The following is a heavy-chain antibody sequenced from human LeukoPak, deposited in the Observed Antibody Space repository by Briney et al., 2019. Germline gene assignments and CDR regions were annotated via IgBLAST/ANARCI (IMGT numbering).Heavy chain of an antibody. J-gene: IGHJ4*02. D-gene: IGHD3-16*01. CDR1: GGSISSSGYY. CDR3: AGHMALFGRTAY. Sequence: PSETLSLTCTVSGGSISSSGYYWGWIRQPPGKGLEWIGSISYSGSTYYIPSLKSRVTISADTSKNQFSLRLSSVTAADTAVYYCAGHMALFGRTAYWGQGTLVTVSS. CDR2: ISYSGST. V-gene: IGHV4-39*01.